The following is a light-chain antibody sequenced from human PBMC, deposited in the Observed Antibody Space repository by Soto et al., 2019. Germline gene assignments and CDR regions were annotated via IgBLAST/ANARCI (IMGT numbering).Light chain of an antibody. V-gene: IGKV1-39*01. CDR1: QTISNY. J-gene: IGKJ3*01. CDR2: AAS. Sequence: DIQMTQSPASLSASVSDRVTINCRASQTISNYLNWYQVKPAKAPKILIYAASNLQSGVPSRFSGSGSGTEFTLTISNLQPEDFATYYRHKTYSTPFTFGPGTKVDI. CDR3: HKTYSTPFT.